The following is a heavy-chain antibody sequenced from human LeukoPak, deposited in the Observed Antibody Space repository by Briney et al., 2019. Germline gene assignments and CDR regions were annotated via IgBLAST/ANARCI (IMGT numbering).Heavy chain of an antibody. CDR2: ISGSGDST. V-gene: IGHV3-23*01. CDR1: GFTFSSYA. Sequence: GGSLRLSCAASGFTFSSYAMSWVRQAPGKGLEWVSGISGSGDSTYYADSGKGRFTISRDNSKNTLYLQMNSLRAEDTAVYYCAPRVLAKQQLVPGDYWGQGTLVSVSS. D-gene: IGHD6-13*01. J-gene: IGHJ4*02. CDR3: APRVLAKQQLVPGDY.